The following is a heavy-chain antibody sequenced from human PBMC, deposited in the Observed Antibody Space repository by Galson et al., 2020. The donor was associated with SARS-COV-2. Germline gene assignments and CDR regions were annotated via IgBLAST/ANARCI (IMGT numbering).Heavy chain of an antibody. CDR1: GYTFTSYY. CDR2: INPSGGST. Sequence: ASVKVSCKASGYTFTSYYLHWVRQAPGQGLEWMGIINPSGGSTSYAQNFQDRVTMTRDTSTSTVYMDLSSLRPEDTAMYYCARATSDYYGLDVWGQGTTVPVS. V-gene: IGHV1-46*01. J-gene: IGHJ6*02. CDR3: ARATSDYYGLDV.